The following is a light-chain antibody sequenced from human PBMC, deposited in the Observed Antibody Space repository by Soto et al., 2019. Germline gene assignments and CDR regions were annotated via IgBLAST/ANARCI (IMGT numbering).Light chain of an antibody. CDR2: QAS. V-gene: IGKV3-20*01. CDR1: QSITTRS. J-gene: IGKJ1*01. Sequence: IVFTGEPATLASFTGDRVTLSRRASQSITTRSAWYQHSPGHAPRLLINQASSRATSIPDRFSGSASGTNFTLTITRRAREDFAVYYCQQYGNSPKTFGQGTTVDIK. CDR3: QQYGNSPKT.